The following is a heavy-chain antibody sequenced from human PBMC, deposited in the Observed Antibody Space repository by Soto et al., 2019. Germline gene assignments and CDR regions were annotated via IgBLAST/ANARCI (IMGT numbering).Heavy chain of an antibody. V-gene: IGHV3-30*18. J-gene: IGHJ4*02. CDR1: GFNFDNYG. D-gene: IGHD1-7*01. CDR3: AKDRVGGTFYTPLGF. CDR2: ITYDGSNK. Sequence: GGSLRLSCQASGFNFDNYGMHWVRQAPGMGLEWVAVITYDGSNKYYADSVKGRFTISRDNSKNTLSLHLNTLKPEDTAVYHCAKDRVGGTFYTPLGFWGQGTLVTVSS.